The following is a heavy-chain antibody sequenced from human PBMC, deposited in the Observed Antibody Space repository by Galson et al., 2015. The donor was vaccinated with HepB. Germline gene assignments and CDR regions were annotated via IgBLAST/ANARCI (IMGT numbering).Heavy chain of an antibody. CDR1: GFVFNNYV. CDR2: LSDDDNNK. V-gene: IGHV3-30-3*01. J-gene: IGHJ2*01. Sequence: SLRLSCAASGFVFNNYVLHWVRQAPGKGLEWVAVLSDDDNNKYYADSVKGRFTISRDNSNNTLYLQMNSLRPGDTAVYYCARDALGAARRNYWYFDLWGRGTLVTVSS. D-gene: IGHD6-25*01. CDR3: ARDALGAARRNYWYFDL.